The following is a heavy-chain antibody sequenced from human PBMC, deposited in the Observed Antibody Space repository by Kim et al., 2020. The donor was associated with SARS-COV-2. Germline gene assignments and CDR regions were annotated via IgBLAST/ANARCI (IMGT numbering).Heavy chain of an antibody. V-gene: IGHV3-23*01. D-gene: IGHD2-15*01. Sequence: GGSLRLSCAASGFTFDNYGMSWVRQALGGGLEWVSAISGSGDGTYYRDSVWGRFTISRDNSKNTLYLQMNSLTAEDTAVYYCARDLHDPVVVPGAIWGQGTLVAVSS. J-gene: IGHJ4*02. CDR2: ISGSGDGT. CDR1: GFTFDNYG. CDR3: ARDLHDPVVVPGAI.